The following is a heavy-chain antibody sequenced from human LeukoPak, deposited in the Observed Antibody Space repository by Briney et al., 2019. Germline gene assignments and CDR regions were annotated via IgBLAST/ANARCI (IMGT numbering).Heavy chain of an antibody. V-gene: IGHV3-23*01. CDR2: ITASGGNT. CDR3: AKGNGYSYGRYYFDY. D-gene: IGHD5-18*01. CDR1: GFTFSSYA. J-gene: IGHJ4*02. Sequence: GGSLRLSCAASGFTFSSYAMGWVRRAPGKGLEWVSAITASGGNTYYADSVKGRFTISRDNSKNTLYLQVNSLRAEDTAVYYCAKGNGYSYGRYYFDYWGQGTLVTVSS.